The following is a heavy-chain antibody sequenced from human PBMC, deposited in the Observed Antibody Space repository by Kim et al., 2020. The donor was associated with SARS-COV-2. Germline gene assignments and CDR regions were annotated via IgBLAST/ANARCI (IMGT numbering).Heavy chain of an antibody. CDR1: GGSIRSSSYY. Sequence: SETLSLTCTVSGGSIRSSSYYWGWIRQPPGKGLEWIGSIYYSGSTYYNPSLKSRVTISVDTSKNQFSLKLSSVTAADTAVYYCARTTPDIVVVPAAMGPYYYYSGMDVWGQRTTVTVSS. D-gene: IGHD2-2*01. J-gene: IGHJ6*01. CDR3: ARTTPDIVVVPAAMGPYYYYSGMDV. CDR2: IYYSGST. V-gene: IGHV4-39*01.